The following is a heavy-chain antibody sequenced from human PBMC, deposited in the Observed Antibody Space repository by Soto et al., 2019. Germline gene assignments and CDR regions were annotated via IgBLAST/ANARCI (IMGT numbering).Heavy chain of an antibody. CDR1: GFTFSSYA. V-gene: IGHV3-30-3*01. Sequence: QVQLVESGGGVVQPGRSLRLSCAASGFTFSSYAMHWVRQAPGKGLEWVAVISYDGSNKYYADSVKGRFTISRDNSKNTLYLQMNSLRAEDTAVYYCAREGYGDYGRHYGMDVWGQGTTVTASS. CDR2: ISYDGSNK. CDR3: AREGYGDYGRHYGMDV. J-gene: IGHJ6*02. D-gene: IGHD4-17*01.